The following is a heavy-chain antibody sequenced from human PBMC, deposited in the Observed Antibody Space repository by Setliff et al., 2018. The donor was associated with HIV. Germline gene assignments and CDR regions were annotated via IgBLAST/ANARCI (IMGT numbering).Heavy chain of an antibody. CDR2: IYSGGST. CDR1: GGSIGGYY. Sequence: TLSLTCTVSGGSIGGYYWSWIRQPPGTGLEWLGCIYSGGSTNYNPSLESRVTMSLDTSKNQFSLRLTSVTAADTAVYYCARVRSYGSAYDAFDVWGPGTMVTVSS. J-gene: IGHJ3*01. V-gene: IGHV4-4*08. CDR3: ARVRSYGSAYDAFDV. D-gene: IGHD3-10*01.